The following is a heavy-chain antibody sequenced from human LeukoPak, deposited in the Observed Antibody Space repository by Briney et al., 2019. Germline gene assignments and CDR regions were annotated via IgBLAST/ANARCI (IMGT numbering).Heavy chain of an antibody. V-gene: IGHV3-7*01. Sequence: GGSLRLSCVASGFAFSRSWMSWVRQAPGKGLEWVGNIQPDGSEQYPVDSVKGRFTISRDNSRNSLLLQMSSLRVEDTAVYYCASQSFARFDPWGQGTLVTVSS. J-gene: IGHJ5*02. CDR1: GFAFSRSW. CDR3: ASQSFARFDP. CDR2: IQPDGSEQ. D-gene: IGHD3-16*01.